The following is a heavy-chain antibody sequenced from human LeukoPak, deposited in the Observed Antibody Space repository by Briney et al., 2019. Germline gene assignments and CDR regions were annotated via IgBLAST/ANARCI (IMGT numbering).Heavy chain of an antibody. Sequence: PSETLSLTCTVSGGSISDYCWSWIRQPPGKGLEWIGYICYSGSTNYNPSLKSRVTISVDTSKNQFSLKLNSVTAADTALYYCARHFSSTYFYFDYWGQGTLVTVSS. D-gene: IGHD2-2*01. CDR2: ICYSGST. CDR3: ARHFSSTYFYFDY. CDR1: GGSISDYC. J-gene: IGHJ4*02. V-gene: IGHV4-59*08.